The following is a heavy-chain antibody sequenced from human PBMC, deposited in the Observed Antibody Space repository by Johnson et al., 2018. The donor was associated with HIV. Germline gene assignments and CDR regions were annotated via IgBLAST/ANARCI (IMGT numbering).Heavy chain of an antibody. V-gene: IGHV3-43D*03. CDR3: ARGGLGFQNIHDPLDI. CDR1: GFTFDDYA. D-gene: IGHD1/OR15-1a*01. Sequence: VELVESGGVVVQPGGSLRLSCAASGFTFDDYAMHWVRQAPGKGLEWVSLISWDGGSTYYADAVKGRFTISRDNAKNSLYLQMNSLRAEDTALYYCARGGLGFQNIHDPLDIWGQGTMVTVSS. CDR2: ISWDGGST. J-gene: IGHJ3*02.